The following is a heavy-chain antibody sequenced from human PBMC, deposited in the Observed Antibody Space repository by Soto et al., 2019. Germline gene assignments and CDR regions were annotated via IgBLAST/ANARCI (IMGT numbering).Heavy chain of an antibody. V-gene: IGHV1-69*01. D-gene: IGHD1-26*01. CDR1: GGTFSSYS. Sequence: QVQLVQSGAEVKKPGSSVKVSCKASGGTFSSYSINWVRQAPGQGLEWMGEIIPIFGTANYAQKFQGRVTMTADESPSTAYRELSRLRSEGADVYYCARDGGRHSGGMDYWGQGTLVTVSS. J-gene: IGHJ4*02. CDR3: ARDGGRHSGGMDY. CDR2: IIPIFGTA.